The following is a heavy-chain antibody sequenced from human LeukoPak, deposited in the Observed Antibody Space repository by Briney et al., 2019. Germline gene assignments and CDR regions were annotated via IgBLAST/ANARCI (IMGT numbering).Heavy chain of an antibody. Sequence: GGSVRLCCAASGFTFSDYYMSWIRQAPGKGLEWVSYISSSGSTIYYADSVKGRFTISRDNAKNSLYLQMNSLRAEDTAVYYCARGPNYSYYYYMDVWGKGTTVTVSS. D-gene: IGHD1-7*01. CDR1: GFTFSDYY. CDR3: ARGPNYSYYYYMDV. CDR2: ISSSGSTI. J-gene: IGHJ6*03. V-gene: IGHV3-11*01.